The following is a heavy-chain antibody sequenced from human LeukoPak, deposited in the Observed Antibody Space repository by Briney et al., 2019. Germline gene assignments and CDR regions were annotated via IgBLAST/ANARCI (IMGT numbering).Heavy chain of an antibody. Sequence: SETLSLTCTVSGGSISSSSYYWGWIRQPPGKGLEWNGSIYYSGSTYYNPSLKSRVTISVDTSKNQFSLKLSSVTAADTAVYYCASPRRQSSGWLHYWGQGTLVTVSS. D-gene: IGHD6-19*01. CDR1: GGSISSSSYY. J-gene: IGHJ4*02. CDR2: IYYSGST. CDR3: ASPRRQSSGWLHY. V-gene: IGHV4-39*01.